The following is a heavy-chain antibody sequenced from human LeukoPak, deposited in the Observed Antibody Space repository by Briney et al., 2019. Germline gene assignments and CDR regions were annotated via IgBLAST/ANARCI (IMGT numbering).Heavy chain of an antibody. CDR2: ISYDETVK. CDR3: TKEGPTLYYFDY. CDR1: GFRFDSYA. V-gene: IGHV3-30*04. Sequence: GRSLRLSCAASGFRFDSYAMHWVRQAPGTGLEWRTLISYDETVKSYADSVKGRFTISRDNSKNTLYLQMNNLRTEDTGLYYCTKEGPTLYYFDYWGQGALVTVSS. J-gene: IGHJ4*02.